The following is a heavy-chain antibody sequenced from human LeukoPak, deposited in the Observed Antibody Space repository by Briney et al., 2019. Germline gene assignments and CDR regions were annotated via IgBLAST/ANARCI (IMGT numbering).Heavy chain of an antibody. CDR3: ARGLRQLVRSWHY. D-gene: IGHD6-6*01. V-gene: IGHV4-34*01. CDR2: INHRGST. Sequence: SETLSLTCAVYGGSFSGYYWSWIRQPPGKGLEWIGEINHRGSTNYNPSLKSRVTISVDTSKDQFSLKLSSVTAADTAVYCCARGLRQLVRSWHYWGQGTLVTVSS. J-gene: IGHJ4*02. CDR1: GGSFSGYY.